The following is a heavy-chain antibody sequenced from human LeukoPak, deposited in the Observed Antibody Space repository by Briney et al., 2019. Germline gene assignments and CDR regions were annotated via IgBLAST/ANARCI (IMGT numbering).Heavy chain of an antibody. D-gene: IGHD3-10*01. V-gene: IGHV4-39*07. CDR2: IYYSGST. CDR3: ARKNRGAKGYYFDY. CDR1: GGSISSSSYY. Sequence: SETLSLTCTVSGGSISSSSYYWGWIRQPPGKGLEWIGSIYYSGSTYYNPSLKSRVTISVDTSKNQFSLKLSSVTAADTAVYYCARKNRGAKGYYFDYWGQGTLVTVSS. J-gene: IGHJ4*02.